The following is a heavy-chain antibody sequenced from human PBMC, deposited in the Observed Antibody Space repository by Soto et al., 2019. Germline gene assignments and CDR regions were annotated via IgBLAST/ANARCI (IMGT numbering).Heavy chain of an antibody. J-gene: IGHJ4*02. D-gene: IGHD3-22*01. CDR3: AKDTTYYYDSSGYYVDY. CDR2: ISGSGGST. V-gene: IGHV3-23*01. Sequence: GGSLRLSCAASGFTFSSYAMSWVRQAPGKGLEWVSAISGSGGSTYYADSGKGRFTISRDNSKNTLYLQMNSLRAEDTAVYYCAKDTTYYYDSSGYYVDYWGQGTLVTVSS. CDR1: GFTFSSYA.